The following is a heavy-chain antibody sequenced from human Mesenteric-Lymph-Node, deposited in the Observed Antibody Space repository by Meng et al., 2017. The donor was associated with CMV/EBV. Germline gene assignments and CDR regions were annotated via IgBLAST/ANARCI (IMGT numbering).Heavy chain of an antibody. CDR1: GFTFRIHG. D-gene: IGHD2-2*03. J-gene: IGHJ4*02. V-gene: IGHV3-33*01. Sequence: GGSLRLSCTASGFTFRIHGMHWVRQAPGKGLEWVAIIWYDGSNKYYAESVKGRFTISKDNSKNILYLQMNSLRAEDTAVYYCARDLRLGIVVVPAASGLDYWGQGTLVTVSS. CDR2: IWYDGSNK. CDR3: ARDLRLGIVVVPAASGLDY.